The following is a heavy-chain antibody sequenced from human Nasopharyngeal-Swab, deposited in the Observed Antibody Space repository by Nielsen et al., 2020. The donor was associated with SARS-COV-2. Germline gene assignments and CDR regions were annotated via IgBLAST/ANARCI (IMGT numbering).Heavy chain of an antibody. CDR3: VRDDGDVPGITGSGPPGGF. D-gene: IGHD3-10*01. CDR2: INPNSGDT. J-gene: IGHJ4*01. V-gene: IGHV1-2*06. Sequence: ASVKVSCKASGYTFTDYFMHWVRQAPGQGLEWMGRINPNSGDTKYAEIFRDRVTVTRGTSITTVYMELSSLRSDETAVYYCVRDDGDVPGITGSGPPGGFWGQGTLVTVSS. CDR1: GYTFTDYF.